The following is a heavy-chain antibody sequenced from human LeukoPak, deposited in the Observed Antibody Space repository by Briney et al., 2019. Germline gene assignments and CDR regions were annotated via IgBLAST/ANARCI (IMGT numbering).Heavy chain of an antibody. CDR1: GFTFSSYE. Sequence: GGSLRLSCAASGFTFSSYEMNWVRQAPGKGLEWASYISSSGSTIYYADSVKGRFTISRDNAKNSLYLQMNSLRAEDTAVYYCARARYCSSTSCPNNWFDPWGQGTLVTVSS. CDR3: ARARYCSSTSCPNNWFDP. CDR2: ISSSGSTI. J-gene: IGHJ5*02. D-gene: IGHD2-2*01. V-gene: IGHV3-48*03.